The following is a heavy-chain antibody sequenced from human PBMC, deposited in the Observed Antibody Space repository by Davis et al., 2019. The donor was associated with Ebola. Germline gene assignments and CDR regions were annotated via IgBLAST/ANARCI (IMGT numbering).Heavy chain of an antibody. CDR3: AKSGLSFGVVKYHYGMDV. V-gene: IGHV3-30-3*02. CDR1: GFTFSNYA. J-gene: IGHJ6*04. D-gene: IGHD3-3*01. CDR2: ISYDGSNK. Sequence: GESLKISCAASGFTFSNYAMHWVRQAPGKGLEWVAVISYDGSNKYYADSVKGRFTISRDNSKSTLYLQMNSLRAEDTAVYYYAKSGLSFGVVKYHYGMDVWGKGTTVTVSS.